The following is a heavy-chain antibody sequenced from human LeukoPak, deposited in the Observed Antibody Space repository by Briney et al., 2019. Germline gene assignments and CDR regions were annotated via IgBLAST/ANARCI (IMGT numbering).Heavy chain of an antibody. J-gene: IGHJ6*02. CDR2: INAGNGNT. CDR3: ARTNQPITIFNTYYYGMDV. CDR1: GYTFTSYL. Sequence: GASVKVSCKASGYTFTSYLMHWVRQAPGQRLEWMGWINAGNGNTKYSQKFQGRVTITRDTSASTAYMELSSLRSEDTAVYYCARTNQPITIFNTYYYGMDVWGQGTTVTVSS. D-gene: IGHD3-3*01. V-gene: IGHV1-3*01.